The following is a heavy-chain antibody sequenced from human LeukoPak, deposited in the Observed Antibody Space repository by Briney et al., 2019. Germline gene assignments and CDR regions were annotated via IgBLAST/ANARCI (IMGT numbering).Heavy chain of an antibody. CDR2: IYTSGST. CDR1: GGSISSYY. J-gene: IGHJ5*02. D-gene: IGHD2-2*02. Sequence: SETLSLTCTVSGGSISSYYWSWIRQPPGKGLEWIGYIYTSGSTNYNPSLKSRVTISVDTSKNQFSLKLNSVTATDTAVYYCARECSSTTCYTRSFDPWGQGTLVTVSS. CDR3: ARECSSTTCYTRSFDP. V-gene: IGHV4-4*09.